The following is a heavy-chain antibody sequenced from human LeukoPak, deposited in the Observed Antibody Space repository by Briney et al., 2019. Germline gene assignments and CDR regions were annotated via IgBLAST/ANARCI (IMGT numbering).Heavy chain of an antibody. CDR2: IIPIFGTA. D-gene: IGHD5-18*01. Sequence: GASVKVSCKAFGYAFTSNYMHWVRQAPGQGLEWMGGIIPIFGTANYAQKFQGRVTITADKSTSTAYMELSSLRSEDTAVYYCARASVSWDTGYYHYYYMDVWGKGTTVTVSS. CDR3: ARASVSWDTGYYHYYYMDV. V-gene: IGHV1-69*06. J-gene: IGHJ6*03. CDR1: GYAFTSNY.